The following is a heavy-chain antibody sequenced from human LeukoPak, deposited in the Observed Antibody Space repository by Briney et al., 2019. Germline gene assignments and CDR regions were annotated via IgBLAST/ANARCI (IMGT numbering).Heavy chain of an antibody. D-gene: IGHD3-3*01. J-gene: IGHJ3*02. CDR1: GFTFDDYG. V-gene: IGHV3-20*04. Sequence: GGSLRLSCAASGFTFDDYGMSWVRQAPGKGLEWVSGINWNGGSTGYADSVKGRFTISRDNAKNSLYLQMNSLRAEDTAVYYCARDNEERITIFGVAINDAFDIWGQGTMVTVSS. CDR3: ARDNEERITIFGVAINDAFDI. CDR2: INWNGGST.